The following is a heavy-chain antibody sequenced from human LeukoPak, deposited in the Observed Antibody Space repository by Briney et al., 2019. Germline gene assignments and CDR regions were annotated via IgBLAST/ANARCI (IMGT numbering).Heavy chain of an antibody. CDR3: VTSIWCYDPSDYYPCHY. CDR2: MNPRSGNT. CDR1: GHTFTSYD. J-gene: IGHJ4*02. D-gene: IGHD3-22*01. V-gene: IGHV1-8*01. Sequence: ASVKVSCKASGHTFTSYDINRVRQATGQGREWMGWMNPRSGNTGYAQKLQGRVTMTRNTAINTAYMELSSLRTEDTAVYYCVTSIWCYDPSDYYPCHYRGQGTLVTVSS.